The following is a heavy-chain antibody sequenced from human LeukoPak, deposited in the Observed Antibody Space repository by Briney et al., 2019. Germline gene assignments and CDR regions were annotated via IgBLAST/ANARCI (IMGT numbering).Heavy chain of an antibody. J-gene: IGHJ3*02. Sequence: GGSLRLSCAASGFTFSSYAMHWVRQAPGKGLEYVSAISSNGGSTYYANSVKGRFTISRDNSKNTLYLQMGSLRAEDMAVYYCARGLSNAFDIWGQGTMVTVSS. CDR3: ARGLSNAFDI. CDR2: ISSNGGST. V-gene: IGHV3-64*01. D-gene: IGHD2-21*02. CDR1: GFTFSSYA.